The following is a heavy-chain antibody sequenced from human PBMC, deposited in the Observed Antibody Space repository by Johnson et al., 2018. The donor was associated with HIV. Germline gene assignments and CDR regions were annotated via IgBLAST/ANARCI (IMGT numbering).Heavy chain of an antibody. CDR1: GFTFSTYG. D-gene: IGHD3-9*01. J-gene: IGHJ3*02. CDR2: IRYDGSNK. V-gene: IGHV3-30*02. Sequence: QVQLVESGGGVVQPGGSLRLSCAASGFTFSTYGMHWVRQAPGKGLEWVSFIRYDGSNKYYGDSVKGRFTVSRDNSKNTLYLQMNSLRAEDTAVYYCASVYYDILTGYYYDALDIWGRGTMVTVSS. CDR3: ASVYYDILTGYYYDALDI.